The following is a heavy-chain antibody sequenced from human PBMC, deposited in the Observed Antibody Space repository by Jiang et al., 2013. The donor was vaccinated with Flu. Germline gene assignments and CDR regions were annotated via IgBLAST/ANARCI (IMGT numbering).Heavy chain of an antibody. CDR2: INTNTGNP. V-gene: IGHV7-4-1*02. D-gene: IGHD6-13*01. Sequence: QSGSELKKPGASVKVSCKASGYPFTSYAINWVRQAPGQGLEWMGWINTNTGNPTYAQGFTGRFVFSLDTSVSTASLQISSLKAEDTAVYFCARDVGQLGFDYVGPGNPGHRLL. CDR1: GYPFTSYA. CDR3: ARDVGQLGFDY. J-gene: IGHJ4*02.